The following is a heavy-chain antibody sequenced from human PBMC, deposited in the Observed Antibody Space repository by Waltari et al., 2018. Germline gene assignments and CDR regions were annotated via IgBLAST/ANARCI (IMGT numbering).Heavy chain of an antibody. CDR1: GGSISTNYN. CDR2: MKYRGST. V-gene: IGHV4-39*01. CDR3: GRIAFGDEGGYFQY. Sequence: QLQLQESGPGLVKPSETLSLTCTVSGGSISTNYNWGWIRQPPGKGLERMGNMKYRGSTFYNPSLESRVTRSLDTWKNQFSLRLSSVGAADTAVYFCGRIAFGDEGGYFQYWGQGTLVTVSS. J-gene: IGHJ1*01. D-gene: IGHD4-17*01.